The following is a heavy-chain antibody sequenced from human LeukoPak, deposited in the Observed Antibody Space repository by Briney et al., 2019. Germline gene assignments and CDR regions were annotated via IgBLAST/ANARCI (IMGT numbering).Heavy chain of an antibody. D-gene: IGHD4/OR15-4a*01. CDR1: GYSISSGYY. V-gene: IGHV4-38-2*01. J-gene: IGHJ3*02. CDR2: IYHSGST. Sequence: PSETLSLTCAVSGYSISSGYYWGWIRQPPGKGLEWIGSIYHSGSTYYNPSLKSRVTISVDTSKNQFSLKLSSVTAADTAVYYCASSPEGALAFDIWGQGTMVTVSS. CDR3: ASSPEGALAFDI.